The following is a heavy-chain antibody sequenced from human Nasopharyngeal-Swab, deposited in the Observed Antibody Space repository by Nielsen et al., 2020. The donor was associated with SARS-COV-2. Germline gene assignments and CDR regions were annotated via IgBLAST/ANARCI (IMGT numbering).Heavy chain of an antibody. Sequence: SETLSLTCTVSGGSISSGSYYWSWIRQPAGKGLEWIGRIYTRGSTNYNPSLKSRVTISVDTSKNQFSLKLSSVTAADTAVYYCARGRWDRYYYGMDVWGQGTTVTVSS. V-gene: IGHV4-61*02. D-gene: IGHD1-26*01. CDR3: ARGRWDRYYYGMDV. J-gene: IGHJ6*02. CDR1: GGSISSGSYY. CDR2: IYTRGST.